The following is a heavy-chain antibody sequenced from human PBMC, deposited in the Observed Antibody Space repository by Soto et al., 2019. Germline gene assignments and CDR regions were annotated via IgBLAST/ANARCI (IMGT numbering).Heavy chain of an antibody. D-gene: IGHD3-3*01. CDR2: IYSGGTT. J-gene: IGHJ3*01. Sequence: EEQLVETGGGLIQPGGSLRLSCAVSGFTVIRDYMNWVRQAPGKGLEWVSVIYSGGTTYHAYSVKGRLTISRDNSCNTLFLQMKRLRAEDAAMYYCASSTEWKAFDLWGQGTMVTVSS. V-gene: IGHV3-53*02. CDR1: GFTVIRDY. CDR3: ASSTEWKAFDL.